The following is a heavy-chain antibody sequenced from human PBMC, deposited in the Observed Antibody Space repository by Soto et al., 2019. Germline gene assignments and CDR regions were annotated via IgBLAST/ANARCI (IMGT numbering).Heavy chain of an antibody. CDR3: ATSEGRGGYSFDY. CDR2: IIPMFGTP. D-gene: IGHD5-12*01. J-gene: IGHJ4*02. CDR1: GVTFNRQD. V-gene: IGHV1-69*13. Sequence: SVKVSCKASGVTFNRQDMRWVRQAPGQGLEWMGGIIPMFGTPHYAEKFQDRVTITADESTGTAYLELSSLTSEDTAVYYCATSEGRGGYSFDYWGPGTLVTVSS.